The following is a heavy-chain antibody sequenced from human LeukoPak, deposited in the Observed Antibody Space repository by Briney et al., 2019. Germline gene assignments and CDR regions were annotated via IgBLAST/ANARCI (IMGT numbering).Heavy chain of an antibody. Sequence: PGGSLRLSCAASGFTFSSYAMHWVRQAPGKGLEWVAVISYDGSNKYYADSVKGRFTISRDNSKNTLYLQMNSLRAEDTAVYYCARDFTPEYYYDSSGYIPTFDYWGQGTLVTVSS. CDR3: ARDFTPEYYYDSSGYIPTFDY. CDR1: GFTFSSYA. J-gene: IGHJ4*02. CDR2: ISYDGSNK. V-gene: IGHV3-30-3*01. D-gene: IGHD3-22*01.